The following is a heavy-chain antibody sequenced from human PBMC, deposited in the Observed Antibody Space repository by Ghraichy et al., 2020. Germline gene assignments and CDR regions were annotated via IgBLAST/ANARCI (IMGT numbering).Heavy chain of an antibody. CDR1: GGSISSYY. D-gene: IGHD1-14*01. V-gene: IGHV4-59*01. J-gene: IGHJ3*02. Sequence: TLSLTCTVSGGSISSYYWSWIRQPPGKGLEWIGYIYYSGNTNYNPSLKSRVTMSVDTSKNQFSLKLSSVTAADTAVYYCARDRTGLDAFDIWGQGTMVTVSS. CDR2: IYYSGNT. CDR3: ARDRTGLDAFDI.